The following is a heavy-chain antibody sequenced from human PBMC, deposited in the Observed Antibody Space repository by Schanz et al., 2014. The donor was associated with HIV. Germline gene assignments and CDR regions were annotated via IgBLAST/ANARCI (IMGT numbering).Heavy chain of an antibody. D-gene: IGHD3-22*01. CDR3: AKDRNYYESKYRGKGNYYYYYGMDV. Sequence: QVQLVESGGGVVQPGRSLTLSCVASGFPFNSYGMHWVRQAPGKGLEWVAVISYDGTKKHYADSVKGRFTISRDNSKNSLSLLIKSLRADDAAVYYCAKDRNYYESKYRGKGNYYYYYGMDVWGQGTTVTVSS. J-gene: IGHJ6*02. CDR2: ISYDGTKK. V-gene: IGHV3-30*18. CDR1: GFPFNSYG.